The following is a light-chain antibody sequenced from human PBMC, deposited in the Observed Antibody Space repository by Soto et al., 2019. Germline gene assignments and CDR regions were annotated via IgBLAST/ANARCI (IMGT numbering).Light chain of an antibody. CDR2: KAS. Sequence: DIPMAQVSSTPFAPGGDRVTFTCRASQSISSWLAWYQQKPGKAPKLLIYKASTLKSGVPSRFSGSGSGTEFTLTISSLQPDDFATYYCQHYNSYSEAFGQGTKVDIK. V-gene: IGKV1-5*03. J-gene: IGKJ1*01. CDR3: QHYNSYSEA. CDR1: QSISSW.